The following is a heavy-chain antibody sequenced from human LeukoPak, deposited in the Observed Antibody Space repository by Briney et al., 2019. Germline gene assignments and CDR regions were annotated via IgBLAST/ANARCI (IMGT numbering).Heavy chain of an antibody. CDR3: ASSANYGDYDY. CDR2: IKQDGSEK. D-gene: IGHD4-17*01. Sequence: GGSLRLSCAASGFTFSNYWMSWVRQAPRKGLEWVANIKQDGSEKDYVDSVKGRFTISRDNAKNSLYLQMNSLRAEDTAVYYCASSANYGDYDYWGQGTLVTVSS. J-gene: IGHJ4*02. V-gene: IGHV3-7*03. CDR1: GFTFSNYW.